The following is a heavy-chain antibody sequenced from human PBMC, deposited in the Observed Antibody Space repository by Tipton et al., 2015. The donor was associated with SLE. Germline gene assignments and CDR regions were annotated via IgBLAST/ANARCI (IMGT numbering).Heavy chain of an antibody. V-gene: IGHV3-11*06. CDR1: GFTFSDYY. D-gene: IGHD2-21*02. J-gene: IGHJ4*02. CDR3: ARDGANCGGDCYFDY. Sequence: SLRLSCAASGFTFSDYYMSWIRQAPGKGLEWVSYISSSSSYIYYADSVKGRFTISRDNAKNSLYLQMNSLRAEDTAVYYCARDGANCGGDCYFDYWGQGTLVTVSS. CDR2: ISSSSSYI.